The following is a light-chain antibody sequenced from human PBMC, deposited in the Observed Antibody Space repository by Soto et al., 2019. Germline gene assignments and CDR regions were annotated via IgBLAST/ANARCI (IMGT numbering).Light chain of an antibody. CDR2: GNI. Sequence: QSVRTQQPSVSGPPGQRVTISCTWSSSNIGAGYDVHWYQQRPGTAPKLLIFGNINRPSGVPDRFSGSKSGTSASLASTGLQAEDEGDYYCQSYDSTLSARYVFGTGTKVTVL. J-gene: IGLJ1*01. CDR1: SSNIGAGYD. CDR3: QSYDSTLSARYV. V-gene: IGLV1-40*01.